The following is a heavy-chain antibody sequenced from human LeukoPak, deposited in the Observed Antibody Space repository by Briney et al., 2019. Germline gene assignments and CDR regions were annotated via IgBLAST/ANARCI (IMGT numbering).Heavy chain of an antibody. J-gene: IGHJ4*02. D-gene: IGHD2-21*02. V-gene: IGHV4-59*01. CDR1: GGSISSYY. CDR3: AMLAYCGGDCYSPYDY. Sequence: SETLSLTCTVSGGSISSYYWNWIRQPPGKGLEWIGYISYSGSTNYNPSLKSRVTISVDTPKNQFSLKLSSVTAADTAVYYCAMLAYCGGDCYSPYDYWGQGTLVTVSS. CDR2: ISYSGST.